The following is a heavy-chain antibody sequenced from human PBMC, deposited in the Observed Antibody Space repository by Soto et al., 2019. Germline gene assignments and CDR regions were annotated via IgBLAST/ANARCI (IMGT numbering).Heavy chain of an antibody. V-gene: IGHV1-69*08. D-gene: IGHD2-15*01. CDR2: IIPILGIA. CDR1: GGTFSSYT. CDR3: ARDLLIELARSDI. Sequence: QVQLVQSGAEVKKPGSSVKVSCKASGGTFSSYTISWVRQAPGQGLEWMGRIIPILGIANYAQKFQGRVTITADKSTSTAYMELSSLRSEYTAVYYCARDLLIELARSDIWGQGTMVTVSS. J-gene: IGHJ3*02.